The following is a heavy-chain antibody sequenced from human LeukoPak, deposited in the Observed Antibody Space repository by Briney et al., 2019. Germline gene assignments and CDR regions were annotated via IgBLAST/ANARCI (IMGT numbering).Heavy chain of an antibody. D-gene: IGHD3-3*01. V-gene: IGHV4-39*07. CDR2: IYYSGST. CDR3: ARGSPYDFWSGXXXDY. Sequence: SETLSLTCTVSGGSISSSSYYWGWIRQPPGKGLEWIGSIYYSGSTYYNPSLKSRVTVSVDTSKNQFSLKLSSVTAADTAVYYCARGSPYDFWSGXXXDYWGQGTLXTVSS. J-gene: IGHJ4*02. CDR1: GGSISSSSYY.